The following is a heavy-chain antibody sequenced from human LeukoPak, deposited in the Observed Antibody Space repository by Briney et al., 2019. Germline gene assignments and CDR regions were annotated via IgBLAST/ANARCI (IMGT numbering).Heavy chain of an antibody. Sequence: ASVKVSCKASGYTFSVYYVHWVRRDPGQGLEWMGWINPKSGGTAYAQRFQGRVTMTRDTSIGTAYMELSRMRSDDTAVYYCARAPPVGSASYDFWAAFEIWGQGTMVTVSS. V-gene: IGHV1-2*02. CDR1: GYTFSVYY. D-gene: IGHD3-10*01. CDR3: ARAPPVGSASYDFWAAFEI. J-gene: IGHJ3*02. CDR2: INPKSGGT.